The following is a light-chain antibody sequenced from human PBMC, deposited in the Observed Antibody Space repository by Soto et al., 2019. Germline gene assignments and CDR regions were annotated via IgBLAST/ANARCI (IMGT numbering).Light chain of an antibody. CDR1: NSDVGSYEF. Sequence: QSALTQPASVSGSPGQSITVSCTGTNSDVGSYEFVSWYQQHPGKAPKLIIYEGIKRPSGVSTRFSGSRSGNTASLTISGLQAEDEAEYYCCSYAGSRSVYVFGTGTKGTVL. CDR2: EGI. CDR3: CSYAGSRSVYV. V-gene: IGLV2-23*01. J-gene: IGLJ1*01.